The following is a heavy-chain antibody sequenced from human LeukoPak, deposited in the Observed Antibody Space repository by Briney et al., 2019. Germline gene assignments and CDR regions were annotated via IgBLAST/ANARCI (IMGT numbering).Heavy chain of an antibody. V-gene: IGHV3-30*03. Sequence: GGSLRLSCAASGFTFSRHTMHWVRQAPGKGLEWLAVISYDGIDAYYADSVKGRFIISRDNSMNRLYLQMSSLRVEDTALYYCARLPDFSNYYMDVWGKGTTVTVSS. CDR3: ARLPDFSNYYMDV. J-gene: IGHJ6*03. D-gene: IGHD1-14*01. CDR2: ISYDGIDA. CDR1: GFTFSRHT.